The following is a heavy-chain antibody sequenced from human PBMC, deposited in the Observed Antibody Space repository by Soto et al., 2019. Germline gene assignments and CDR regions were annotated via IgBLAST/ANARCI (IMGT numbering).Heavy chain of an antibody. CDR3: ARDPAGFHELDY. V-gene: IGHV4-30-4*01. D-gene: IGHD2-21*01. CDR1: GGSISSDAYY. J-gene: IGHJ4*02. Sequence: QVQLQESGPGLVKPSQTLSLTCSVSGGSISSDAYYWSWIRQPPGKGLEWIGYIYHSGSTYYNPSLKSQVTISVDTCKNQFALRLSSVTAADTAVYYCARDPAGFHELDYWGQGTLVTVSS. CDR2: IYHSGST.